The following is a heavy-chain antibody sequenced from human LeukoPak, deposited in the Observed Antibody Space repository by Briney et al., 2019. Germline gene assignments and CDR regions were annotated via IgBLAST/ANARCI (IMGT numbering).Heavy chain of an antibody. J-gene: IGHJ3*02. CDR1: GGTFSSYA. CDR3: ARSRDGYNADAFDI. D-gene: IGHD5-24*01. Sequence: ASVKVSCKASGGTFSSYAISWVRQAPGQGLEWMRGIIPIFGTANYAQKFQGRVTITADESTSTAYMELSSLRSEDTAVYYCARSRDGYNADAFDIWGRGTMVTVSS. CDR2: IIPIFGTA. V-gene: IGHV1-69*13.